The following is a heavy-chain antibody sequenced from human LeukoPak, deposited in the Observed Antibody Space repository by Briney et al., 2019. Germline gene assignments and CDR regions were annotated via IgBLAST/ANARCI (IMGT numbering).Heavy chain of an antibody. D-gene: IGHD2-15*01. CDR1: GYTFTDSY. CDR2: IIPNSGGT. Sequence: ASVKVSCKASGYTFTDSYIHWVRQAPGQGLEWMGWIIPNSGGTNYAQKFQGRVTMTRDTSISTAYMELSRLRSDDTAVYFCTRDLGYCSGGFCYEDYWGQGTLVTVSS. J-gene: IGHJ4*02. CDR3: TRDLGYCSGGFCYEDY. V-gene: IGHV1-2*02.